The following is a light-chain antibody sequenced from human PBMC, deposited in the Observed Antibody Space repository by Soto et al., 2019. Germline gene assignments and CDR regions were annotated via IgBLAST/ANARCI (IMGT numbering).Light chain of an antibody. CDR3: QQYTDWPLT. CDR1: QRVSSN. V-gene: IGKV3-15*01. CDR2: GVS. J-gene: IGKJ4*01. Sequence: EIVMTQSPVTLSVSPGERATLSCRASQRVSSNLAWYQQKPGQAPRLLIYGVSTRATGIPARFSGSGSGTEFTLTISSLQSEDLAVYYCQQYTDWPLTFGGGTKVEIK.